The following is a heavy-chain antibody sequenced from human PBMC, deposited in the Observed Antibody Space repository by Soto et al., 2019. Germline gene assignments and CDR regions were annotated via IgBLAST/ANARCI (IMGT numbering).Heavy chain of an antibody. D-gene: IGHD2-8*01. Sequence: EVQLVESGGGLVQPGGSLRLSCAASGFTFSSYAMHWVRQAPGKGLDFVSAISSTAGSTFYANSVRGRLTISRDNSKNTLYLQMSSQRTEDMAVYYCARDRCTNGVCYAPSDYWGQGTLVTVSS. CDR1: GFTFSSYA. J-gene: IGHJ4*02. CDR2: ISSTAGST. V-gene: IGHV3-64*01. CDR3: ARDRCTNGVCYAPSDY.